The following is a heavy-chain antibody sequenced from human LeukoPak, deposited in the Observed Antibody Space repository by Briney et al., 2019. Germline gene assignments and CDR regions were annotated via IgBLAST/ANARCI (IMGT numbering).Heavy chain of an antibody. Sequence: GGSLRLSCAASGFTFSDYYMSWIRQAPGKGLEWVSYISSSGSTIYYADSVKGRFTISRDNARNSLYLQMNSLRAEDTAVYYCARGLYRSTSCYSWWGQGTLATVSS. V-gene: IGHV3-11*01. D-gene: IGHD2-2*01. CDR2: ISSSGSTI. J-gene: IGHJ4*02. CDR3: ARGLYRSTSCYSW. CDR1: GFTFSDYY.